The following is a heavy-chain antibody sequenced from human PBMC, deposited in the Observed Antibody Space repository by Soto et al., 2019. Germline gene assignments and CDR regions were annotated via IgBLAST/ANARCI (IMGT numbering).Heavy chain of an antibody. D-gene: IGHD5-12*01. CDR2: IVGSGSAT. CDR1: GCTFSNLA. Sequence: GGSLRLSWAASGCTFSNLAMSLVRQAPGKGLEWVSTIVGSGSATYYADSVRGRFTISRDNSKNTLSLQMSSLRVEDSALYYCAKRPEYSASWLSFDSWGQGTLVTVS. CDR3: AKRPEYSASWLSFDS. V-gene: IGHV3-23*01. J-gene: IGHJ4*02.